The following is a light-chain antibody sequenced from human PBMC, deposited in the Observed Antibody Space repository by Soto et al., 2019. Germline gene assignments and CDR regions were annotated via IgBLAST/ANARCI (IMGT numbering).Light chain of an antibody. V-gene: IGLV1-44*01. CDR3: AAWDDSLNGWV. CDR2: SNN. J-gene: IGLJ3*02. CDR1: SSNIGSNT. Sequence: QSVLTQPPSASGTPGQRVTIFCYGSSSNIGSNTVNWDQQIPGTAPKLLIYSNNQRPSGVPDRFSGSKSGTSASLAISGLQSEDEADYYCAAWDDSLNGWVFGGGTKLTVL.